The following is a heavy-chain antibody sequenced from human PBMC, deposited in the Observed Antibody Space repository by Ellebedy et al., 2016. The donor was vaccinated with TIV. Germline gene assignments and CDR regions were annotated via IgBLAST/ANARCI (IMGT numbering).Heavy chain of an antibody. CDR2: IIPILGTA. D-gene: IGHD4-23*01. V-gene: IGHV1-69*13. J-gene: IGHJ4*02. CDR3: ARVGNYYGGTPSYYFDY. CDR1: GGTFSSYG. Sequence: AASVKVSCKASGGTFSSYGISWVRQAPGQGLEWMGGIIPILGTANYAQKFQGRVTITADGSTSTAYMELSSLRSEDTAVYYCARVGNYYGGTPSYYFDYWGQGILVTVSS.